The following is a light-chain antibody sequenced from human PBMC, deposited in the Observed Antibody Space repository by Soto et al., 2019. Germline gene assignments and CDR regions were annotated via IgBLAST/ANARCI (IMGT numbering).Light chain of an antibody. J-gene: IGLJ1*01. V-gene: IGLV1-40*01. Sequence: SMLTHPPSVSWAPGQRFTISCTGSSSNIGAGYDVHWYQQLPGTAPKLLIYGNSNRPSGVPDRFSGSKSGTSASLAITGLQAEDEADYYCQSYDSSLSGYVFGTGTKVTVL. CDR3: QSYDSSLSGYV. CDR2: GNS. CDR1: SSNIGAGYD.